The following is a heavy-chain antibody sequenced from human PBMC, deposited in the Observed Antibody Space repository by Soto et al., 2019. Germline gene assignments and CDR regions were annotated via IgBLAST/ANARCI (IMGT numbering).Heavy chain of an antibody. J-gene: IGHJ3*02. CDR3: ARGPEQWLVDAFDI. CDR1: GGSFSGYY. V-gene: IGHV4-34*01. D-gene: IGHD6-19*01. Sequence: PSETLSLTCAVYGGSFSGYYWNWIRQPPGKGLEWIGDTNHSGSTNYNPSLKSRVTISVDTSKNQFSLKLSSVTAADTAVYYCARGPEQWLVDAFDIWGQGTMVTVSS. CDR2: TNHSGST.